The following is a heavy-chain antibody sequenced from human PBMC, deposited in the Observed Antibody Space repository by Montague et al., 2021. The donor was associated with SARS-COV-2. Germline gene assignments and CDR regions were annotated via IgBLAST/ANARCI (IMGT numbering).Heavy chain of an antibody. D-gene: IGHD2-2*01. V-gene: IGHV3-30-3*01. Sequence: PLRLSCAASGFTFSSYAMHWVRQAPGKGLEWVAVISYDGSNKYYADSVKGRFTISRDNSKNTLYLQMNSLRAEDTAVYYCAAQLLSQLDYWGQGTLVTVSS. CDR2: ISYDGSNK. J-gene: IGHJ4*02. CDR1: GFTFSSYA. CDR3: AAQLLSQLDY.